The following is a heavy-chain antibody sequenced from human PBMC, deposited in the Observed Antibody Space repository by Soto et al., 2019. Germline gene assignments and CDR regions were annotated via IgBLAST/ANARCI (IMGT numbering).Heavy chain of an antibody. Sequence: NPSETLSLTCTVSGGSVSSGSYYWSWIRQPPGKGLEWIGYIYYSGSTNYNPSLKSRVTISVDTSKNQFSLKLSSVTAADTAVYYCARDRVVVVAATPGDYYYYGMDVWGQGTTVTVSS. V-gene: IGHV4-61*01. CDR1: GGSVSSGSYY. J-gene: IGHJ6*02. D-gene: IGHD2-15*01. CDR2: IYYSGST. CDR3: ARDRVVVVAATPGDYYYYGMDV.